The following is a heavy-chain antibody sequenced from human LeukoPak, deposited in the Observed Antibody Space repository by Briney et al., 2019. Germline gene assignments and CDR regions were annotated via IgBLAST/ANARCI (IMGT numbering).Heavy chain of an antibody. Sequence: ASVKVSCKASGYTFTSYGISWVRQAPGQGLEWMGWISAYNGNTNYAQKLQGRVTMTTDTSTSTAYMELRSLRSDDTAVYYCARENPDWLYLREGNAFDIWGQGTMVTVSS. J-gene: IGHJ3*02. CDR1: GYTFTSYG. CDR2: ISAYNGNT. V-gene: IGHV1-18*01. CDR3: ARENPDWLYLREGNAFDI. D-gene: IGHD3-9*01.